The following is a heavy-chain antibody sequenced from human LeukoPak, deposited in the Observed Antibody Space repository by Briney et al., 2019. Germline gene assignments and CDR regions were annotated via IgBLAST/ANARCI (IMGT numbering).Heavy chain of an antibody. V-gene: IGHV3-53*01. D-gene: IGHD5-24*01. J-gene: IGHJ4*02. CDR1: GFTVANDR. CDR2: VYGGGNT. CDR3: VRERFGAIVEN. Sequence: GGSLRLSCAASGFTVANDRMSWVRQSPGNGLEWVSTVYGGGNTAYADSVKGRFTISRDTSKNTLLLQMNSLRAEDTALYFCVRERFGAIVENWGQGALVIVSS.